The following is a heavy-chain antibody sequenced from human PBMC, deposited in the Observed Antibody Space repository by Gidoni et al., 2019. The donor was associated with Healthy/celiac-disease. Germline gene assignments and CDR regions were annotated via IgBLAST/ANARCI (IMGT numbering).Heavy chain of an antibody. CDR3: ARTSFGVVIRSGFDY. Sequence: QVQLQQWGAGLLKPSETLSLTCAVYGGSFSGYYWSWIRQPPGKGLEWIGEINHSGSTNYNPSLKSRVTISVDTSKNQCSLKLSSVTAADTAVYYCARTSFGVVIRSGFDYWGQGTLVTVSS. CDR1: GGSFSGYY. J-gene: IGHJ4*02. D-gene: IGHD3-3*01. V-gene: IGHV4-34*01. CDR2: INHSGST.